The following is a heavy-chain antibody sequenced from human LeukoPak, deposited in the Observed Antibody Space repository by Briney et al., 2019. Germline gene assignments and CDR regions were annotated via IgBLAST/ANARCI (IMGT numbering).Heavy chain of an antibody. J-gene: IGHJ4*02. CDR3: TKDYDTVGYYSSDY. Sequence: GGSLRLSCAASGFTFSDYAMSWVRQVPGKGLEWVSTLSGSGTTTFYANSVKGGFTISRDSSKNTLYLQMNNLRAADTALYYCTKDYDTVGYYSSDYWGQGTLVTVSS. D-gene: IGHD3-22*01. CDR1: GFTFSDYA. V-gene: IGHV3-23*01. CDR2: LSGSGTTT.